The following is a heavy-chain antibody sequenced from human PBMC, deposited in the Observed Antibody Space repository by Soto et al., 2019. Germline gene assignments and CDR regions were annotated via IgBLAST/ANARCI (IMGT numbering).Heavy chain of an antibody. CDR3: ARDQGGSYYY. CDR2: ISAYNGNT. V-gene: IGHV1-18*01. CDR1: GYTFTSYV. D-gene: IGHD1-26*01. Sequence: QVQLVQSGAEVKKPGASVKVSCKASGYTFTSYVSWVRQAPGQGLEWMGGISAYNGNTNYAQKLQGRVTMTTDTSTSTAYMELRSLRSDDTAVYYCARDQGGSYYYWGQGTLVTVSS. J-gene: IGHJ4*02.